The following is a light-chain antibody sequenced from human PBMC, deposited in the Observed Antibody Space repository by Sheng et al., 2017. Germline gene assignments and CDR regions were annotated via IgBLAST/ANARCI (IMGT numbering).Light chain of an antibody. CDR1: ESISNW. Sequence: DIQMTQSPSTLSASVGDRVTITCRASESISNWLAWYQQKPGKAPKLLIYDASNLETGVPSRFSGSGSGTDFTFTISSLQPDDSATYYCQQAKSFPRTFGQGTQVEIK. CDR2: DAS. V-gene: IGKV1-12*01. CDR3: QQAKSFPRT. J-gene: IGKJ1*01.